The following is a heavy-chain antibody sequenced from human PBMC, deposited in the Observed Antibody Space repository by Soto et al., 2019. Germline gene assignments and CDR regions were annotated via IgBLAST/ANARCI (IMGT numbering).Heavy chain of an antibody. CDR1: GGSFSGYY. J-gene: IGHJ4*02. V-gene: IGHV4-34*01. CDR2: IYHSGST. Sequence: PSETLSLTCAVYGGSFSGYYWSWTRQPPGKGLEWIGYIYHSGSTNYNPSLKSRVTISVDTSKNQFSLKLSSVTAADTAVYYCASLRGVQLWADYWGQGTLVTVSS. D-gene: IGHD5-18*01. CDR3: ASLRGVQLWADY.